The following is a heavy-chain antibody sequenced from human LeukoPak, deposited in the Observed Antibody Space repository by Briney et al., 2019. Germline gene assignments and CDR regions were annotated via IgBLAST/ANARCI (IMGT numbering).Heavy chain of an antibody. CDR2: INHSGST. J-gene: IGHJ6*03. CDR1: GGSFSGYY. D-gene: IGHD4-17*01. V-gene: IGHV4-34*01. CDR3: ARGGLISYGDYVRAYYHYYMDV. Sequence: SETLSLTCAVYGGSFSGYYWSWIRQPPGKGLEWIGEINHSGSTNYNPSLKSRVTISVDTSKNQFSLKLSSVTAADTAVYYCARGGLISYGDYVRAYYHYYMDVWGKGTTVTVSS.